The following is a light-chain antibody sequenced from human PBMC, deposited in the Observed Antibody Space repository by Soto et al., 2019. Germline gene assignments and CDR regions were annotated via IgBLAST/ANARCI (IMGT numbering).Light chain of an antibody. CDR3: QQYNTWPAYT. CDR1: QSVSIN. Sequence: EIVMTQSPATLSVSPGERAPLSCRASQSVSINLAWYQQKPGQAPRLLIYGASTRATGIPARFSGSGSGTEFTLTISSLQSEDFAVYYCQQYNTWPAYTFGQGTKLEIK. V-gene: IGKV3-15*01. J-gene: IGKJ2*01. CDR2: GAS.